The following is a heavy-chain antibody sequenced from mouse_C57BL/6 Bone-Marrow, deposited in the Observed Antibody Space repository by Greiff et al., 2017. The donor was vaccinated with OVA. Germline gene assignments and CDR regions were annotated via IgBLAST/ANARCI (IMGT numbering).Heavy chain of an antibody. Sequence: EVQGVESGAELVRPGASVKLSCTASGFNIKDDYMHWVKQRPEQGLEWIGWIDPENGDTEYASKFQGKATITADTSSNTAYLQLSSLTSEDTAVYYCTSYGNYVWFAYWGQGTLVTVSA. J-gene: IGHJ3*01. CDR1: GFNIKDDY. CDR3: TSYGNYVWFAY. D-gene: IGHD2-1*01. CDR2: IDPENGDT. V-gene: IGHV14-4*01.